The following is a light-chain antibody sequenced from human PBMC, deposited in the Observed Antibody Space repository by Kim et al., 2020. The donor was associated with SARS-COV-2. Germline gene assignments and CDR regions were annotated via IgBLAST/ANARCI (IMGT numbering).Light chain of an antibody. Sequence: DVVMTQSPVSLPATLGQPASISCRSSQDLVASDGNTYLNWFHQRPGQSPWRLIYKVSKRVSGVPDRFSGSGSGTDFTLKISRVEAEDYGVYYCMQGTHWPPTFGQGTKLEL. CDR2: KVS. CDR1: QDLVASDGNTY. J-gene: IGKJ2*01. CDR3: MQGTHWPPT. V-gene: IGKV2-30*01.